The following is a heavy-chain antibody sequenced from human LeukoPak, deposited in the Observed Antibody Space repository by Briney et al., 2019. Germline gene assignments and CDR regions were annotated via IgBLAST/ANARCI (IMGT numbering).Heavy chain of an antibody. D-gene: IGHD6-19*01. J-gene: IGHJ4*02. CDR1: GIIFSNYW. CDR3: AKDRTKYSSGWYVDY. V-gene: IGHV3-74*01. Sequence: GGSLRLSCAASGIIFSNYWMHWVRQAPGKGLVWVSRINRDGSSTSYADSVKGRFTISRDNAKNTLYLQMNSLRAEDTAVYYCAKDRTKYSSGWYVDYWGQGTLVTVSS. CDR2: INRDGSST.